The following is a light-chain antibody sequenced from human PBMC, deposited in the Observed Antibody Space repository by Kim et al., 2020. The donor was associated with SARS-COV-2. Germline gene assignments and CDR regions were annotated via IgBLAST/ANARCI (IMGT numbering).Light chain of an antibody. CDR1: KLGDKY. V-gene: IGLV3-1*01. CDR2: QDT. Sequence: SYELTQPPSVSVSPGQTASITCSGDKLGDKYVFWYQQKPCQSPVLVIYQDTKRPSGIPERFSASNSGNTATLTISGTQATDEADYYCQAWDSGTDVVFGG. J-gene: IGLJ2*01. CDR3: QAWDSGTDVV.